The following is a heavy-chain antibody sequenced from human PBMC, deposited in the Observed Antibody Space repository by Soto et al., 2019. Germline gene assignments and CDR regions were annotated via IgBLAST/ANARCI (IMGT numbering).Heavy chain of an antibody. D-gene: IGHD1-1*01. V-gene: IGHV3-30*18. CDR3: ANSASIGTGSPFDY. J-gene: IGHJ4*02. CDR2: ISYDGSNK. Sequence: GGSLRLSCAASGFTFSSYGMHWVRQAPGKGLEWVAVISYDGSNKYYADSVKGRFTISRDNSKNTLYLQMNSLRAEDTAVYYCANSASIGTGSPFDYWGQGTLVTVSS. CDR1: GFTFSSYG.